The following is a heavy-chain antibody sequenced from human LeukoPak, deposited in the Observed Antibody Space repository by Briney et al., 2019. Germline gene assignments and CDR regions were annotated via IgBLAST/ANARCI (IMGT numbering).Heavy chain of an antibody. J-gene: IGHJ4*02. Sequence: ASVKVSCKASGCTFTGYYMHWVRQAPGQGLEWMGWINPNSGGTNYAQKFQGRVTMTRDTSISTAYMELSRLRSDDTAVYYCARAMTTVTTYRLNYWGQGTLVTVSS. V-gene: IGHV1-2*02. CDR1: GCTFTGYY. CDR2: INPNSGGT. CDR3: ARAMTTVTTYRLNY. D-gene: IGHD4-17*01.